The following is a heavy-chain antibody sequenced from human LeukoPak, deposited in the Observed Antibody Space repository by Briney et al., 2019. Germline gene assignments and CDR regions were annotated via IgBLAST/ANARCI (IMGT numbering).Heavy chain of an antibody. CDR1: GGSFSGYY. J-gene: IGHJ4*02. D-gene: IGHD3-22*01. V-gene: IGHV4-34*01. Sequence: EASETLSLTCAVYGGSFSGYYWSWIRQPPGKGLEWIGEINHSGSTNYNPSLKSRVTISVDTSKNQFSLKLSSVTAADTAVHYCARRRYYDSSFDYWGQGTLVTVSS. CDR3: ARRRYYDSSFDY. CDR2: INHSGST.